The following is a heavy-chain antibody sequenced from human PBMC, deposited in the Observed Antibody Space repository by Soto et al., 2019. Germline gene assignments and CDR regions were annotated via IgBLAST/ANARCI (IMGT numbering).Heavy chain of an antibody. D-gene: IGHD2-15*01. J-gene: IGHJ4*02. Sequence: ASVKVSCKASGYTFTSYAMHWVRQAPGQRLEWMGWINAGNGNTKYSQKFQGRVTITRDTSASTAYMELSSLRSEDTAVYYCASPPLRGGSFDYWGQGTLVTVSS. CDR1: GYTFTSYA. CDR2: INAGNGNT. CDR3: ASPPLRGGSFDY. V-gene: IGHV1-3*01.